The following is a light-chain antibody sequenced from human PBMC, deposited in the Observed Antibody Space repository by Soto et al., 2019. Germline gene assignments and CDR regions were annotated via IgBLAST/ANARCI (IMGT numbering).Light chain of an antibody. CDR1: QSISSW. Sequence: DIQMTQSPSTLSASVGDRVTITCRASQSISSWLAWYQQKPGKAPKLLIYDASSLESGVPSRLSGSGSGTEFTLNISSLQADDFATYYCQQYNSYWGGFGQGTKVEIK. CDR3: QQYNSYWGG. J-gene: IGKJ1*01. CDR2: DAS. V-gene: IGKV1-5*01.